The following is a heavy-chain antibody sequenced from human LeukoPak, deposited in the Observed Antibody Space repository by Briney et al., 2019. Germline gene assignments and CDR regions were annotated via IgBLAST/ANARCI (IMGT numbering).Heavy chain of an antibody. CDR2: TPPSGAST. J-gene: IGHJ4*02. CDR1: GYTFTSYY. Sequence: AASLKVSCEASGYTFTSYYMHSVRHTPGQGLEWRGTTPPSGASTIDGPRFQGRVTMTRDTSTSTVYMELSSLRSEDKAVLYCSRGHLHYCYSIHDLDYWGQGTRVTVS. D-gene: IGHD4-11*01. V-gene: IGHV1-46*01. CDR3: SRGHLHYCYSIHDLDY.